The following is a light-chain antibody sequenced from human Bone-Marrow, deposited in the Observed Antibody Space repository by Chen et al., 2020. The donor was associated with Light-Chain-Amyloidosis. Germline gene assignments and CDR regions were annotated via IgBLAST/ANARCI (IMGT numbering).Light chain of an antibody. CDR2: EVT. V-gene: IGLV2-14*01. J-gene: IGLJ1*01. CDR3: SSYTITNTLV. Sequence: QSALTQPASVSGSHGQSITISCSGTNSDVGGDYHSPKYQQHPDQAPKLMIYEVTNRPSWVPDRFSRSKSDNTSSLTISGLQTEDEADYFCSSYTITNTLVFGSGTRVTVL. CDR1: NSDVGGDYH.